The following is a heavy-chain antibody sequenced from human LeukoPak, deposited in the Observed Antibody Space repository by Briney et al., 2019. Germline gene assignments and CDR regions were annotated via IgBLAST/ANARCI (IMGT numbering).Heavy chain of an antibody. CDR1: GYSFTSYW. CDR2: IDPSDYYS. D-gene: IGHD3-10*01. Sequence: TGESLRISCKGSGYSFTSYWISWVRQMPGKGLEWMGRIDPSDYYSNYSPSFQGHVTISADKSISTAYLQWSSLKASDTAMYYCARHKHPGDWFDPWGQGTLVTVSS. V-gene: IGHV5-10-1*01. CDR3: ARHKHPGDWFDP. J-gene: IGHJ5*02.